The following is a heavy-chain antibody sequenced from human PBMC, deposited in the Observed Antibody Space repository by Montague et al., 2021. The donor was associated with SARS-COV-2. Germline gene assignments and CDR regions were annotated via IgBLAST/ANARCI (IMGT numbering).Heavy chain of an antibody. CDR3: ASSGITLTGLDAFDI. D-gene: IGHD3-9*01. J-gene: IGHJ3*02. V-gene: IGHV6-1*01. Sequence: CAISGDSVSSKSVAWNWIRQSPSRGLEWLGRTYYRSKWDSDYAESVKXXLVITPDTSKNQVSLQLNSVIPDDTAVYFCASSGITLTGLDAFDIWGQGTMITVSS. CDR2: TYYRSKWDS. CDR1: GDSVSSKSVA.